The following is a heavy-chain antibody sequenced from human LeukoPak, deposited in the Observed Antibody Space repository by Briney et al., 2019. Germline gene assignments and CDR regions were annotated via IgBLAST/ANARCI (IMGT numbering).Heavy chain of an antibody. J-gene: IGHJ4*02. Sequence: ASVKVSCKASGYTFTNYGFNWVRQAPGQGLEWMGWISAYNDNTNYAQKVQGRVTMTTDTSTNTAYMELRSLRSDDTAVYYCARWDRSTAATFDFWGQGTPVTVSS. V-gene: IGHV1-18*01. D-gene: IGHD2-15*01. CDR3: ARWDRSTAATFDF. CDR2: ISAYNDNT. CDR1: GYTFTNYG.